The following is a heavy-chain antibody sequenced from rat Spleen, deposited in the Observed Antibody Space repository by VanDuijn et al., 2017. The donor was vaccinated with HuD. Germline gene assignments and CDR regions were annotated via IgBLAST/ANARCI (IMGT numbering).Heavy chain of an antibody. CDR3: TRDLGSFDY. D-gene: IGHD5-1*01. CDR1: GFNFNGYW. J-gene: IGHJ2*01. CDR2: ITNTGGST. Sequence: EVKLVESGGGLVQPGRSLRLSCAASGFNFNGYWMGWVRQAPGKGLEWVASITNTGGSTYYPDSVKGRFTISRDNAKSTLYLQMNSLRSEDTATYYCTRDLGSFDYWGQGVMVTVSS. V-gene: IGHV5-31*01.